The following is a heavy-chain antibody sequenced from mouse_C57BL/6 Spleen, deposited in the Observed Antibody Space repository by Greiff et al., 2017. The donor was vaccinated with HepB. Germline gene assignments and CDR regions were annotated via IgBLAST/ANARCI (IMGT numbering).Heavy chain of an antibody. CDR1: GFTFSSYT. V-gene: IGHV5-9*01. CDR2: ISGGGGNT. CDR3: ARHWDDYAMDY. D-gene: IGHD4-1*01. J-gene: IGHJ4*01. Sequence: DVKLVESGGGLVKPGGSLKLSCAASGFTFSSYTLSWVRQTPEKRLEWVATISGGGGNTYYPDSVKGRFTISRDNAKNTLYLQMSSLRSEDTALYYCARHWDDYAMDYWGQGTSVTVSS.